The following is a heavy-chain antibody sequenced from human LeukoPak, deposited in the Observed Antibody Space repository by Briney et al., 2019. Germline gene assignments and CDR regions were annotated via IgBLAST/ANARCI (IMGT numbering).Heavy chain of an antibody. CDR3: ARADYYYDSSGYYGKKFDY. J-gene: IGHJ4*02. V-gene: IGHV4-39*01. Sequence: PSETLSLTCTVSGDSISSSGHWWGWIRQPPGEGLEWIGSISYSGSPSYNPSLKSRVTISVDTSKNQLSLRLSSVTAADTAVYYCARADYYYDSSGYYGKKFDYWGQGTLVTVSS. CDR1: GDSISSSGHW. CDR2: ISYSGSP. D-gene: IGHD3-22*01.